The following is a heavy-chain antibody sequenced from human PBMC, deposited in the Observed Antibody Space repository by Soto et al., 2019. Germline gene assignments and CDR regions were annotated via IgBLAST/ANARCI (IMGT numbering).Heavy chain of an antibody. D-gene: IGHD6-13*01. CDR2: ISFDGRRQ. Sequence: QVQLVESGGGVVQPGGSLRLSCAASGLAFSDLGMHWVRQAPGRGLEWLAVISFDGRRQYYADSVKGRFTISRDNSKKTLYLQINSLRADDTAVYYCRGAFAAAGTYFHYWGQGTLGTVSS. J-gene: IGHJ4*02. CDR3: RGAFAAAGTYFHY. V-gene: IGHV3-30*03. CDR1: GLAFSDLG.